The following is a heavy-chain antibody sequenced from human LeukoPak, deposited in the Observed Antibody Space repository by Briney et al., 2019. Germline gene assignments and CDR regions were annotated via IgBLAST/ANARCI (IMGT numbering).Heavy chain of an antibody. CDR2: ISSNGGST. V-gene: IGHV3-64*01. Sequence: GGSLRLSCAASGFTFSSYAMHWVRQAPGKGLEYVSAISSNGGSTYYANSVKGRFTISRDNSKNTLYLQMGSLRAEDMAVYYCAREDGRTAMVGGYFDYSGQGTLVTDSS. CDR3: AREDGRTAMVGGYFDY. J-gene: IGHJ4*02. CDR1: GFTFSSYA. D-gene: IGHD5-18*01.